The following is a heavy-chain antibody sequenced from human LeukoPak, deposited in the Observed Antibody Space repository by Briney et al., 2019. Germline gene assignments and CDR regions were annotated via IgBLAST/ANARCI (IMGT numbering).Heavy chain of an antibody. CDR3: ARVGYSSGWTETYFDY. V-gene: IGHV4-59*01. D-gene: IGHD6-19*01. J-gene: IGHJ4*02. CDR1: GGSISRSY. CDR2: VYYSVST. Sequence: SETLSLTCTVSGGSISRSYWSWIRKPPGKRLEWIGYVYYSVSTNYNPSLKSRVTISVDTSRNQFSLKLSSVTAADTAVYYCARVGYSSGWTETYFDYWGQGSLVTVSS.